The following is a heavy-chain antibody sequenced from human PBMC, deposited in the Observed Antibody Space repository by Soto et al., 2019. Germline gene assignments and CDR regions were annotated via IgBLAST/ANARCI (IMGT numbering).Heavy chain of an antibody. D-gene: IGHD3-22*01. CDR2: IIPIFGTA. Sequence: QVQLVQSGAEVKKPGSSVKVSCKASGGTFSSYAISWVRQAPGQGLEWMGGIIPIFGTANYAQKFQGRVTITADESTSTAYMELSSLRSEDMAVYYCARDYYDSSGYAMDAFDIWGQGTMVTVSS. V-gene: IGHV1-69*01. CDR3: ARDYYDSSGYAMDAFDI. J-gene: IGHJ3*02. CDR1: GGTFSSYA.